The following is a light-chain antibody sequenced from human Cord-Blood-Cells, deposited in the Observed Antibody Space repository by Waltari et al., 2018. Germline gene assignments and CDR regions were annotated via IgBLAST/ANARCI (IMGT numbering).Light chain of an antibody. CDR1: QGISSY. CDR3: QQYYSYPRT. J-gene: IGKJ1*01. V-gene: IGKV1-8*01. Sequence: AIRMTQSPSSFSASTGDRVTITCRASQGISSYLAWYQQKPGKAPKLLIYAASTLQSGVPSRFSGSGSGTDFTLTISCLQSEDFATYDCQQYYSYPRTCGQGTKVEIK. CDR2: AAS.